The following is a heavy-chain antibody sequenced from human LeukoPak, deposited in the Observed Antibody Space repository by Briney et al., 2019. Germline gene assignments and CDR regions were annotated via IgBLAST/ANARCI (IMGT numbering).Heavy chain of an antibody. J-gene: IGHJ5*02. Sequence: ASVKVSCKASGYTFTSYYMHWVRQAPGQGLEWMGIINPSDGRTSYAQKFQGRVTMTRDTSTSTVYMELSSLRPEDTAVYYCAREWAGYYLGSGSLGSDNWFDPWGQGTLVTLSS. V-gene: IGHV1-46*01. CDR1: GYTFTSYY. D-gene: IGHD3-10*01. CDR3: AREWAGYYLGSGSLGSDNWFDP. CDR2: INPSDGRT.